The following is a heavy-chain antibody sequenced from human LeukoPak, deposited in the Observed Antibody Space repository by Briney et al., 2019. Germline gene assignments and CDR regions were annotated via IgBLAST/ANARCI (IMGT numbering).Heavy chain of an antibody. CDR3: ARGEGLFDY. CDR2: IYSGGRT. J-gene: IGHJ4*02. V-gene: IGHV3-53*01. Sequence: GGSLRLSCAASGFTVSSNYMSWVRQAPGKGLEWVSVIYSGGRTHYADSVKGRLTISRDNSKNTLYLQMNSLRAEDTAVYHCARGEGLFDYWGQGTLDTVSS. CDR1: GFTVSSNY.